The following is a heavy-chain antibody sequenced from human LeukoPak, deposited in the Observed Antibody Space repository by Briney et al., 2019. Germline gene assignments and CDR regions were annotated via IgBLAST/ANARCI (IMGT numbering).Heavy chain of an antibody. CDR3: ARESSRENAFDI. J-gene: IGHJ3*02. V-gene: IGHV3-21*01. D-gene: IGHD6-13*01. CDR2: ISSSSSYI. Sequence: GGSLRLSCAGSAFTFSSCIMNWVRQAPGKGLEWVSSISSSSSYIYYADSVKGRFTISRDNAKNSLYLQMNGLRAEDTAVYYCARESSRENAFDIWGQGTMVTVSS. CDR1: AFTFSSCI.